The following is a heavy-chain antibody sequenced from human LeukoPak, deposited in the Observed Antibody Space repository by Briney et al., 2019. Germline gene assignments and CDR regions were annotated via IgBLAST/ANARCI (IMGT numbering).Heavy chain of an antibody. D-gene: IGHD6-19*01. J-gene: IGHJ4*02. V-gene: IGHV1-8*01. Sequence: GASVKVSCEASGYTFTSYDINWVRQATGQGLEWMGWMNPNSGNTGYAQKFQGRVTMTRNTSISTAYMELSSLRSDDTAVYYCARDQPNYSSGCDYWGQGALVTVSS. CDR1: GYTFTSYD. CDR3: ARDQPNYSSGCDY. CDR2: MNPNSGNT.